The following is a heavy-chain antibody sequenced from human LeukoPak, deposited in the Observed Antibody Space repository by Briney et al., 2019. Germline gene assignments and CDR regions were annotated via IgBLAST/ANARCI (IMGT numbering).Heavy chain of an antibody. J-gene: IGHJ3*02. V-gene: IGHV1-2*02. D-gene: IGHD3-9*01. CDR1: GYTFTGYY. Sequence: GASVKVSRKASGYTFTGYYMHWVRQAPGQGLEWMGWINPNSGGTNYAQKFQGRVTMTRDTSISTAYMELSRLRSDDTAVYYCASPYYDILTGYSHDAFDIWGQGTMVTVSS. CDR2: INPNSGGT. CDR3: ASPYYDILTGYSHDAFDI.